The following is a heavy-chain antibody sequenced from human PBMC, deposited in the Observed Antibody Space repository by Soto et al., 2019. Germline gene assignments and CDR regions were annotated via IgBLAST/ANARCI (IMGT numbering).Heavy chain of an antibody. CDR2: IAYDGSNK. Sequence: GGSLRLSCAASGLTFSTYTMHWVRQAPGKGLEWVAVIAYDGSNKYYLDSVKGRFTISRDDSKNTLYLQMNSLRAEDTSVYYCARGYSSGWYDYWGQGTLVTVSS. CDR3: ARGYSSGWYDY. CDR1: GLTFSTYT. J-gene: IGHJ4*02. V-gene: IGHV3-30-3*01. D-gene: IGHD6-19*01.